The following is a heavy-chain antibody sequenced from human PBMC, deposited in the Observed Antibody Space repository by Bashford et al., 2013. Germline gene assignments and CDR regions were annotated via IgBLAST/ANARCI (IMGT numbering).Heavy chain of an antibody. J-gene: IGHJ1*01. V-gene: IGHV1-2*02. D-gene: IGHD5-24*01. CDR3: ASGDQXWRDGYRR. Sequence: VASVKVSCKASGYTFTDHYIHWVRRAPGQGLEWMGCINPNGGDTKYVQRFRGRLTVTRDTSISTAXMELTGLTSDDTAVYFXASGDQXWRDGYRRWGRVPVVTVSS. CDR2: INPNGGDT. CDR1: GYTFTDHY.